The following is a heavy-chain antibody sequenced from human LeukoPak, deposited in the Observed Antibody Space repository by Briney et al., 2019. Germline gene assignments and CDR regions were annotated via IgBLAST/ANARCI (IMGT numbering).Heavy chain of an antibody. CDR2: ISGSGGST. J-gene: IGHJ4*02. CDR1: GFTFSSYA. Sequence: GGSLRLSCAASGFTFSSYAMSWVRQAPGKGLEWVSAISGSGGSTYYADSVKGRFTNSRDNSKNTLYLQMNSLRAEDTAVYYCAKDAILWFGELSPIDYWGQGTLVTVSS. V-gene: IGHV3-23*01. D-gene: IGHD3-10*01. CDR3: AKDAILWFGELSPIDY.